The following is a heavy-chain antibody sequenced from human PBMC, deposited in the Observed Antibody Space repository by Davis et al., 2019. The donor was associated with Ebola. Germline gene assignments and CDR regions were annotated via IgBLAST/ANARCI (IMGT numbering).Heavy chain of an antibody. J-gene: IGHJ4*02. CDR3: ARLVGATSSFDY. V-gene: IGHV4-61*08. D-gene: IGHD1-26*01. Sequence: SETLSLTCTVSGGSISSGDYYWSWIRQPPGKGLEWIGYIYYSGSTNYNPSLKSRVTISVDTSKNQFSLKLSSVTAADTAVYYCARLVGATSSFDYWGQGTLVTVSS. CDR1: GGSISSGDYY. CDR2: IYYSGST.